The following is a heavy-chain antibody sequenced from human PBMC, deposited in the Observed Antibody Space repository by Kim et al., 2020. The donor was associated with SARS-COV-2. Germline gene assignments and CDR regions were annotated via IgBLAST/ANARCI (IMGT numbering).Heavy chain of an antibody. J-gene: IGHJ4*02. D-gene: IGHD5-18*01. Sequence: YYADSVKGRFTISRDNSKNTLYLQMNSLRAEDTAVYYCASGYSYGYLFDYWGQGTLVTVSS. CDR3: ASGYSYGYLFDY. V-gene: IGHV3-66*01.